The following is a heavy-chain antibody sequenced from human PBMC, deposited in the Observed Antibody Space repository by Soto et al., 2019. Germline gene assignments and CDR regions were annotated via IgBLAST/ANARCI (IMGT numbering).Heavy chain of an antibody. J-gene: IGHJ5*02. CDR1: GYTFTSYG. Sequence: GPSVKVSCKASGYTFTSYGISWVRQAPGQGLEWMGWISAYNGNTNYAQKLQGRVTMTTDTSTSTAYMELRSLRSDDTAVYYCARDRPVPSVVVDASPYWFDPWGQGTLVTVSS. V-gene: IGHV1-18*04. D-gene: IGHD2-15*01. CDR3: ARDRPVPSVVVDASPYWFDP. CDR2: ISAYNGNT.